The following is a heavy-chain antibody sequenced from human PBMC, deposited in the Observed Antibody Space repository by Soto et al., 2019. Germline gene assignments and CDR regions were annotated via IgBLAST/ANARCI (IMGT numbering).Heavy chain of an antibody. CDR1: GFTFSSYG. J-gene: IGHJ4*02. CDR3: ATSNRDGYNWGPFDY. D-gene: IGHD5-12*01. CDR2: ISYDGSNK. V-gene: IGHV3-30*03. Sequence: QVQLVESGGGVVQPGRSLRLSCAASGFTFSSYGMHWVRQAPGKGLEWVAVISYDGSNKYYADSVKGRFTISRDNSKNTLYLQMNSLRAEDTAVYYCATSNRDGYNWGPFDYWGQGTLVTVSS.